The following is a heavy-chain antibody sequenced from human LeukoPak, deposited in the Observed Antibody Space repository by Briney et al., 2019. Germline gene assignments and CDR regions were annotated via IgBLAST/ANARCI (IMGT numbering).Heavy chain of an antibody. V-gene: IGHV3-30-3*01. J-gene: IGHJ4*02. CDR2: ISYDGSNQ. D-gene: IGHD6-19*01. Sequence: GGSLRLSCAASGFTFSSYAMHWVRQAPGKGLEWVALISYDGSNQNYADSVKGRFTISRDNPKNTLYLQMNSLRAEDTAVYHCARGNRPFHSSGWYKDYWGQGTLVTVSS. CDR3: ARGNRPFHSSGWYKDY. CDR1: GFTFSSYA.